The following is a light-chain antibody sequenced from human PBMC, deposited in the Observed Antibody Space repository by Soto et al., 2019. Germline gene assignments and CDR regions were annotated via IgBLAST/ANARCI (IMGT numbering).Light chain of an antibody. J-gene: IGLJ2*01. CDR1: SSDVGGYNY. Sequence: QSALTQPASVSGSPGQSITISCTGTSSDVGGYNYVSWYQQHPGKAPKLMIYVVSNRPSGVSNRFSGSKSGNTASLTISGLQAEDEADYYCSSYTSSSTPGVVFGGGTKLTVL. CDR3: SSYTSSSTPGVV. CDR2: VVS. V-gene: IGLV2-14*01.